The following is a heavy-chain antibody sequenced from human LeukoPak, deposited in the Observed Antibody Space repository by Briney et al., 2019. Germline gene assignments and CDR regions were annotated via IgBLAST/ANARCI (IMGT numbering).Heavy chain of an antibody. D-gene: IGHD6-6*01. CDR3: AREGGASSSYYYYYYMDV. Sequence: SETLSLTCTVSGGSISSGGYYWSWIRQPPGKGLEWIGYIYHSGSTYYNPSLKSRVTISVDRSKNQFSLKLSSVTAADTAGYYCAREGGASSSYYYYYYMDVWGKGTTVTVSS. J-gene: IGHJ6*03. V-gene: IGHV4-30-2*01. CDR2: IYHSGST. CDR1: GGSISSGGYY.